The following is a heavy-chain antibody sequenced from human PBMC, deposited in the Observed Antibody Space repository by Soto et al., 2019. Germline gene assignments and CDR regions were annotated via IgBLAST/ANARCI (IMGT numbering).Heavy chain of an antibody. J-gene: IGHJ4*02. CDR1: GGSISPYY. D-gene: IGHD3-22*01. V-gene: IGHV4-59*01. CDR2: IYYSGST. CDR3: ARPRSSGYAGEFDY. Sequence: QVQLKESGPGRVKPSETLSLTCTVSGGSISPYYWSWIRQPPGKGLEWIGFIYYSGSTSYNPSLTSRVIISVDTSQNQYSLMLPSVTAADTAVYYCARPRSSGYAGEFDYWGQGTLVTVSS.